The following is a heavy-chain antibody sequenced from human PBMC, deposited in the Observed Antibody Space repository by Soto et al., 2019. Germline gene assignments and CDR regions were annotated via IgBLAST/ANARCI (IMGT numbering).Heavy chain of an antibody. Sequence: PSQTLSLTCAVYGGSFSGYYWSWIRQPPGKGLEWIGEITHSGSTNYNPSLKSRVTISVDTSKNQFSLKLSSVTAADTAVYYCARATKMRAFDIWGQGTMVTVSS. D-gene: IGHD1-1*01. CDR3: ARATKMRAFDI. CDR1: GGSFSGYY. V-gene: IGHV4-34*01. J-gene: IGHJ3*02. CDR2: ITHSGST.